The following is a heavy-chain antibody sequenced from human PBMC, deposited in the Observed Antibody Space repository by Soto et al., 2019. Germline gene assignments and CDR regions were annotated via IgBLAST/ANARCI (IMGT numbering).Heavy chain of an antibody. D-gene: IGHD3-10*01. V-gene: IGHV3-30-3*01. CDR2: ISYDGSNK. CDR1: GFTFSSYA. CDR3: ARGPGGYYSMDV. Sequence: QVQLVESGGGVVQPGRSLRLSCAASGFTFSSYAMHWVRQAPGKGLEWVAVISYDGSNKYYADSVKGRFTISRDNSKNTLYRQMNSLRAEDTAVYYCARGPGGYYSMDVWGQGTTVTVSS. J-gene: IGHJ6*02.